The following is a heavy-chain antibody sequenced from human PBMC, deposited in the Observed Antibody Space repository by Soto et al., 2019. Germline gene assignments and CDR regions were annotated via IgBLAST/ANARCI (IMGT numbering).Heavy chain of an antibody. Sequence: QITLKESGPTLVKPTQTLTLTCTFSGFSLSTSGVGVGWIRQPPGKALEWLALIYWDDDKRYSPSLKSRLTSXKXXSKNQVVRTMTNMDPVDTATYYCAHSTDSIYGMDVWGQGTTVTVSS. D-gene: IGHD3-22*01. CDR1: GFSLSTSGVG. CDR2: IYWDDDK. V-gene: IGHV2-5*02. CDR3: AHSTDSIYGMDV. J-gene: IGHJ6*02.